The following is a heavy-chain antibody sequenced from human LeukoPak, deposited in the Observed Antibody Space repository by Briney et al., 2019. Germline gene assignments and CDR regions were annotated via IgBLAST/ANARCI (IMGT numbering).Heavy chain of an antibody. CDR3: ATLPSTSRPDYYYYYMDV. D-gene: IGHD2-2*01. CDR2: ISAYNGNT. CDR1: GYTFTSYG. J-gene: IGHJ6*03. Sequence: ASVKVSCKASGYTFTSYGISWVRQAPGQGLEWMGWISAYNGNTNYAQKLQGRVTMTTDTSTSTAYMELRSLRSEDTAVYYCATLPSTSRPDYYYYYMDVWGKGTTVTVSS. V-gene: IGHV1-18*01.